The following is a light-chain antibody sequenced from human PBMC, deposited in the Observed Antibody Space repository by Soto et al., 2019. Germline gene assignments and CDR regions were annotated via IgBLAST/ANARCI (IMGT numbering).Light chain of an antibody. CDR2: GAS. Sequence: EIVMTQSPATLSVSPGERATLSCRASQSVSSNLAWYQQKPGQAPRLLIYGASTRATGIPARFSVSGSGTEFTLTTISLQSEDFAGYYCQQYNNWPPPLTFGGGTKVEIK. CDR1: QSVSSN. J-gene: IGKJ4*01. CDR3: QQYNNWPPPLT. V-gene: IGKV3-15*01.